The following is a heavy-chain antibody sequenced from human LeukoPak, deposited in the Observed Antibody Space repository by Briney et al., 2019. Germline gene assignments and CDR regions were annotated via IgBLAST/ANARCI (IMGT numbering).Heavy chain of an antibody. V-gene: IGHV5-51*01. Sequence: GESLKISCKGSGYSFSSYWIGWVRQMPGKGLEWMGIIYPGDSDTRYSPSFQGQVTISADKSISTAYLQWSSLKASDTAMYYCARQMVGDTTPFEHWGQGTLVTVSS. J-gene: IGHJ4*02. CDR1: GYSFSSYW. CDR3: ARQMVGDTTPFEH. D-gene: IGHD1-26*01. CDR2: IYPGDSDT.